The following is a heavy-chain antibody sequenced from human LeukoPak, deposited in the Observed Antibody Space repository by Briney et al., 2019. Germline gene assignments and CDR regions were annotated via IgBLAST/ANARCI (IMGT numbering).Heavy chain of an antibody. J-gene: IGHJ4*02. CDR2: IFYSGSS. V-gene: IGHV4-39*02. D-gene: IGHD1-1*01. CDR1: GGSISSRTYY. Sequence: SETLSLTCTVSGGSISSRTYYWGWIRQPPGKGLEWIGSIFYSGSSYYNPSLKSRVTISVDTSKNHFSLKLTSVTAADTAVYYCARDLTYQLDYWGQGTLVTVSS. CDR3: ARDLTYQLDY.